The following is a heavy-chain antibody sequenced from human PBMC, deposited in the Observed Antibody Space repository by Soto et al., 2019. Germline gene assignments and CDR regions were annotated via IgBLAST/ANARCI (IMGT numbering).Heavy chain of an antibody. V-gene: IGHV3-30*18. J-gene: IGHJ4*02. D-gene: IGHD6-13*01. Sequence: VGSLRLSCAASGFTFSSYGMHWVRQAPGKGLEWVAVISYDGSNKYYADSVKGRFTISRDNSKNTLYLQMNSLRAEDTAVYYCAKDKQLTLDYWGQGTLVTVSS. CDR2: ISYDGSNK. CDR1: GFTFSSYG. CDR3: AKDKQLTLDY.